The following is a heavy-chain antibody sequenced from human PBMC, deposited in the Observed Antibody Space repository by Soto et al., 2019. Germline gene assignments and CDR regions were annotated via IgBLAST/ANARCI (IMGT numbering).Heavy chain of an antibody. V-gene: IGHV3-48*02. Sequence: GGSLRLSCAASGFTFSSYSMNWVRQAPGKGLEWVSYISSSSSTIYYADSVKGRFTISRDNAKNSLYLQMNSLRDEDTAVYYCAREGDSSSWYPGGAFDYWGQGTLVTVSS. D-gene: IGHD6-13*01. CDR1: GFTFSSYS. CDR2: ISSSSSTI. J-gene: IGHJ4*02. CDR3: AREGDSSSWYPGGAFDY.